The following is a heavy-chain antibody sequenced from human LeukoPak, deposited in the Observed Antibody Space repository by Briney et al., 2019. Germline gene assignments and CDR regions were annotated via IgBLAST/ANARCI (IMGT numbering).Heavy chain of an antibody. CDR2: IIPIFGTA. CDR1: GGTFSSYA. D-gene: IGHD4-17*01. Sequence: SVKVSCKASGGTFSSYAISWVRQAPGHGLEWMGGIIPIFGTANYAQKFQGRVTMTTDESTSTAYVELSSLRSEDTAVYNCARAGEQIGYYFDYWGQGTLVTVSS. J-gene: IGHJ4*02. CDR3: ARAGEQIGYYFDY. V-gene: IGHV1-69*05.